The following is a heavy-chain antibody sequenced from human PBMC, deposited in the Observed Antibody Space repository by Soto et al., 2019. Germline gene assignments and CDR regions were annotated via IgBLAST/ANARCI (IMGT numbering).Heavy chain of an antibody. CDR3: ARATTTGTYFDY. D-gene: IGHD1-1*01. Sequence: SETLSLTCAVSGGSISRSNWWSWVRQPPGKGLEWIGEIYHSGSTNYNPSLKSRVTISLDKSNNQFSLNLTSVTAADTAVYYCARATTTGTYFDYWGQGTLVTVSS. CDR1: GGSISRSNW. J-gene: IGHJ4*02. CDR2: IYHSGST. V-gene: IGHV4-4*02.